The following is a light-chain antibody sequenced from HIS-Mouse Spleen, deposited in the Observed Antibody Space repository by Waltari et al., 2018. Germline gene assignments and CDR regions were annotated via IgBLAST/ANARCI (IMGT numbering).Light chain of an antibody. V-gene: IGLV1-47*01. CDR3: AAWDDSLSGHVV. J-gene: IGLJ2*01. CDR2: RKN. CDR1: SSNIGSNY. Sequence: QSVLTQPPSASGTPGQRVTISYSGSSSNIGSNYGYWYQQLPGTAPKLLIYRKNQRVSGVPDRFSGSTSGTSASRAISGLRSEDEADYYCAAWDDSLSGHVVFGGGTKLTVL.